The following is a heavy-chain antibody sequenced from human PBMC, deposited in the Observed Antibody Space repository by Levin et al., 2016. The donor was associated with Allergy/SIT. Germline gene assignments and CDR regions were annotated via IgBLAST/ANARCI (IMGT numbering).Heavy chain of an antibody. CDR1: GGSISSSNW. V-gene: IGHV4-4*02. CDR3: ARDGGRELTSAAYY. Sequence: SETLSLTCAVSGGSISSSNWWSWVRQPPGKGLEWIGEIYHSGSTNYNPSLKSRVTISVDKSKNQFSLKLSSVTAADTAVYYCARDGGRELTSAAYYWGQGTLVTVSS. D-gene: IGHD6-25*01. CDR2: IYHSGST. J-gene: IGHJ4*02.